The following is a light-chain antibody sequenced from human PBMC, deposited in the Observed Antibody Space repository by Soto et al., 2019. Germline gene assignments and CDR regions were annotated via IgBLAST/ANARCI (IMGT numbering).Light chain of an antibody. J-gene: IGLJ3*02. CDR1: SSDVGGYNY. CDR2: DVS. Sequence: QSALTQPASVSGSPGQSITISCTGTSSDVGGYNYVSWYQQHPGKAPKLLIYDVSNRPSGVSNRFSGSKSGNTASLTISGLQAEDEADYHCSSYTTGSTVVFGGGTKLTVL. CDR3: SSYTTGSTVV. V-gene: IGLV2-14*01.